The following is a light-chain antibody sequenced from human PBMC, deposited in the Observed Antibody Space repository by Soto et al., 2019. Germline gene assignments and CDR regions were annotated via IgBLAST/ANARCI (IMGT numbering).Light chain of an antibody. CDR2: SNN. J-gene: IGLJ2*01. V-gene: IGLV1-44*01. CDR1: SSNIGSKT. CDR3: AAWDDSLNGVV. Sequence: QSVLTQPPSASGTPGQRVTISCSGSSSNIGSKTVNWYQQLPGTDPKLLIYSNNQRPSGVPDRFSGSKSGTSASLAISGLQSEDEAHYYCAAWDDSLNGVVFGGGTKLTVL.